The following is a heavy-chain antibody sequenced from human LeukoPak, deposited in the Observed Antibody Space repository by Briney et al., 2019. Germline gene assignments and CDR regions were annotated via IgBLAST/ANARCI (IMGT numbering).Heavy chain of an antibody. J-gene: IGHJ4*02. V-gene: IGHV4-4*07. Sequence: SETLSLTCTVSGGSISSYYWSWIRQPAGKGLEWIGRIHASGSTNYNPSLKSRVSMSVDTSKYQFSLKLSSVTAADTGVYYCARQQWLVSTFYYFDYWGQGTLVAVSS. CDR3: ARQQWLVSTFYYFDY. D-gene: IGHD6-19*01. CDR2: IHASGST. CDR1: GGSISSYY.